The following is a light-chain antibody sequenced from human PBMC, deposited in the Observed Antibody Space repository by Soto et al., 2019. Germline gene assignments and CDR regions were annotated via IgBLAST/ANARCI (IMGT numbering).Light chain of an antibody. CDR2: EVT. CDR3: SSYAGSNKVV. Sequence: QSVLTQPPSASGSPGQSVTISCTGTSGDVATYNFVSWYQQHPGKAPKLTIYEVTKRPSGVPDRFSGSKSGNTASLTVSGLQAEDEADYYCSSYAGSNKVVFGGGTKVTVL. V-gene: IGLV2-8*01. CDR1: SGDVATYNF. J-gene: IGLJ2*01.